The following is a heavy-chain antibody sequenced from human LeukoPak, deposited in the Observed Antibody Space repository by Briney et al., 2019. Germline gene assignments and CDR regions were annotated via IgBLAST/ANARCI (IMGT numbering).Heavy chain of an antibody. Sequence: GGSLRLSCAASGFTFSSYWMSWVRQAPGKGLEWVANIKQDGSEKYYVDSVKGRFTISRDNAKNSLYLQMNSLRAEDTAVYYCARGVLSRWLQFRAAFDIWGQGTMVTVSS. CDR2: IKQDGSEK. CDR1: GFTFSSYW. CDR3: ARGVLSRWLQFRAAFDI. D-gene: IGHD5-24*01. J-gene: IGHJ3*02. V-gene: IGHV3-7*03.